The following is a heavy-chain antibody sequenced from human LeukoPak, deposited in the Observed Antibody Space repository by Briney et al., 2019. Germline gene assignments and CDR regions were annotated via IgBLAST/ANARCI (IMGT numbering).Heavy chain of an antibody. CDR2: ISYDGSNK. J-gene: IGHJ4*02. D-gene: IGHD5-18*01. Sequence: PGRSLRLSCAASGVTFSSYGMHWVRQAPGKGLEWVAVISYDGSNKYYADSVKGRFTISRDNSKNTLYLQMNSLRAEDTAVYYCAGGYSYGSYFDYWGQGTLVTVSS. V-gene: IGHV3-30*03. CDR1: GVTFSSYG. CDR3: AGGYSYGSYFDY.